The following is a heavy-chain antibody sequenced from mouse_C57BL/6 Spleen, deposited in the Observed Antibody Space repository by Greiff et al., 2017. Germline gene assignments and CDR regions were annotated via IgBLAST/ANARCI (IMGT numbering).Heavy chain of an antibody. CDR1: GFTFSSYA. Sequence: EVMLVESGGGLVKPGGSLKLSCAASGFTFSSYAMSWVRQTPEKRLAWVATISDGGSYTYYPDNVKGRFTISRDNAKNNLYLQMSHLKSEDTAMYYCARERFYYDYDDWYFDVWGTGTTVTVSS. J-gene: IGHJ1*03. CDR3: ARERFYYDYDDWYFDV. CDR2: ISDGGSYT. V-gene: IGHV5-4*01. D-gene: IGHD2-4*01.